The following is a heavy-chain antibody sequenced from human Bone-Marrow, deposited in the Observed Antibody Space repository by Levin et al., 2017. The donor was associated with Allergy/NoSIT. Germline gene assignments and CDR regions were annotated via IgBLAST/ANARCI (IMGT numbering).Heavy chain of an antibody. V-gene: IGHV4-34*01. CDR2: INHSGST. D-gene: IGHD3-3*01. CDR1: GGSFSGYY. J-gene: IGHJ6*02. CDR3: ASVDFWSGYPYYYGMDV. Sequence: PSETLSLTCAVYGGSFSGYYWSWIRQPPGKGLEWIGEINHSGSTNYNPSLKSRVTISVDTSKNQFSLKLSSVTAADTAVYYCASVDFWSGYPYYYGMDVWGQGTTVTVSS.